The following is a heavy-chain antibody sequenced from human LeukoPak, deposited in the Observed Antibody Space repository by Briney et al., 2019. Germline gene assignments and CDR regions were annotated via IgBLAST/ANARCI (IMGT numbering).Heavy chain of an antibody. V-gene: IGHV4-61*01. D-gene: IGHD2-2*01. CDR3: AREMGYCSSTSCLDYYYYYGMDV. Sequence: SETLSLTCTASGGSVSSGSYYWSWIRQPPGKGLEWIGYIYYSGSTNYNPSLKSRVTISVGTSKSQFSLKLSSVTAADTAVYYCAREMGYCSSTSCLDYYYYYGMDVWGQGTTVTVSS. CDR2: IYYSGST. J-gene: IGHJ6*02. CDR1: GGSVSSGSYY.